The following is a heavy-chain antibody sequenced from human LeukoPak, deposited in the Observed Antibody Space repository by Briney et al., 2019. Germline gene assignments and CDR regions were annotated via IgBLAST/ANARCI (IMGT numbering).Heavy chain of an antibody. D-gene: IGHD6-13*01. Sequence: SETLSLTCTVSGYSISSGYYWGWIRQPPGKGLEWIGSIYCSGSTYYNPSLKSRVTISVDTSKNQFSLKLSSVTAADTAVYYCARHVRYSSSWHFDYWGQGTLVTVSS. CDR1: GYSISSGYY. V-gene: IGHV4-38-2*02. CDR2: IYCSGST. J-gene: IGHJ4*02. CDR3: ARHVRYSSSWHFDY.